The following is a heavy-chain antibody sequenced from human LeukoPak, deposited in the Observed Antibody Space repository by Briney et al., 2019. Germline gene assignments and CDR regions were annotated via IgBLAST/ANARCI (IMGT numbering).Heavy chain of an antibody. Sequence: SETLSLTCAVYGGSFSGYYWSWIRQPPGKGLEWIGEINHSGSTNYNPSLTSRVTISVDTSKNQFSLKLSSVTAADTAVYYCARIVNRGSYYYYYYMDVWGKGTTVTVSS. CDR3: ARIVNRGSYYYYYYMDV. CDR2: INHSGST. D-gene: IGHD1-26*01. V-gene: IGHV4-34*01. J-gene: IGHJ6*03. CDR1: GGSFSGYY.